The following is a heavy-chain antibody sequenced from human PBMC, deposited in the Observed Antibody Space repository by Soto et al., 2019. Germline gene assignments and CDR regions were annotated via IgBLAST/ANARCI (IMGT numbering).Heavy chain of an antibody. CDR3: ARGKPVDWCDP. J-gene: IGHJ5*02. CDR1: GGSISSGGYS. Sequence: QLQLQESGSGLVKPSQTLSLTCAVSGGSISSGGYSWSWIWQPPGKGLEWIGYIYHSGSTYYNPSTKSXXTXSXXRSKNQFSRKLSSVTAADTAVYYCARGKPVDWCDPWGQGTLVTVSS. V-gene: IGHV4-30-2*01. CDR2: IYHSGST. D-gene: IGHD2-2*01.